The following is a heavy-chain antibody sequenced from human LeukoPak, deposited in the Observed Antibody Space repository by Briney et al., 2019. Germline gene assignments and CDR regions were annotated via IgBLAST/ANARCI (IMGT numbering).Heavy chain of an antibody. CDR3: ARGIPLNDFWSGYLISGFDY. J-gene: IGHJ4*02. CDR1: GGSISNYY. Sequence: SETLSLTCTVSGGSISNYYWGWIRQPPGKGLEWIGNIYYTGGTKYNPSLRSRVTISVDPSKNQFSLKLSSVTAADTAVYYCARGIPLNDFWSGYLISGFDYWGQGTLVTVSS. D-gene: IGHD3-3*01. CDR2: IYYTGGT. V-gene: IGHV4-59*01.